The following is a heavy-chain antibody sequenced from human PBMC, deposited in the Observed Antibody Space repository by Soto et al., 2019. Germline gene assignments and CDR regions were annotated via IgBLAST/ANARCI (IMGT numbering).Heavy chain of an antibody. J-gene: IGHJ4*02. D-gene: IGHD3-3*01. Sequence: ASAKVSCKASGYTFTSYGIGWLRLAPGQGPEWMGWISAYNGNTNYAQNLQGRVTMTTDTSTSTTYMELRSLRSDDTAVYYCARGFLEWLSPSFDYWGQGTLVTSPQ. V-gene: IGHV1-18*01. CDR3: ARGFLEWLSPSFDY. CDR2: ISAYNGNT. CDR1: GYTFTSYG.